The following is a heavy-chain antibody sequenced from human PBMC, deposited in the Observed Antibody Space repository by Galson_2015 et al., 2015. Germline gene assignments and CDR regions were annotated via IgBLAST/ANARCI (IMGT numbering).Heavy chain of an antibody. CDR3: ARSLLVSSSSWAYFDY. D-gene: IGHD6-13*01. CDR1: GFTFSSYG. Sequence: SLRLSCAASGFTFSSYGMHWVRQAPGKGLEWVAVISYDGSNKYYADSVKGRFTISRDNSKNTLYLQMNSLRAEDTAVYYCARSLLVSSSSWAYFDYWGQGTLVTVSS. J-gene: IGHJ4*02. V-gene: IGHV3-30*03. CDR2: ISYDGSNK.